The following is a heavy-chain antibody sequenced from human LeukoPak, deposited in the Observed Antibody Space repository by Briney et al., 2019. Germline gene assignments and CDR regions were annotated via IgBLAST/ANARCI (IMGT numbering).Heavy chain of an antibody. CDR2: ISAYNGNT. J-gene: IGHJ5*02. CDR1: GYTFTSYG. D-gene: IGHD1-26*01. V-gene: IGHV1-18*01. Sequence: ASVKVSCKASGYTFTSYGISWVRQAPGQGLEWMGWISAYNGNTNYAQKLQGRVTMTTDTSTSTAYMELRSLRSDDTAVYYCARERVGATTKYNWFDPWGQGTLVTVSS. CDR3: ARERVGATTKYNWFDP.